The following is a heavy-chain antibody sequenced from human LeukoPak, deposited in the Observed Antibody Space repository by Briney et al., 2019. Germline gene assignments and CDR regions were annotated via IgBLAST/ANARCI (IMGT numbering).Heavy chain of an antibody. CDR3: ASARGGYQDAFDF. CDR1: RYTLTPYY. D-gene: IGHD3-22*01. J-gene: IGHJ3*01. V-gene: IGHV1-46*01. CDR2: INPIKGGT. Sequence: GASETVSYQASRYTLTPYYMHWVRQAPGQGLERIGIINPIKGGTTSAQKCRGRVTMTRDTSTSTVDMGLSSLKSEDTAVYYCASARGGYQDAFDFWGQGTMVTVS.